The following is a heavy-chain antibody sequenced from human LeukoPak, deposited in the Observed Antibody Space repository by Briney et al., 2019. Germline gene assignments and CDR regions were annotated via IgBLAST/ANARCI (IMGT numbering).Heavy chain of an antibody. J-gene: IGHJ3*02. D-gene: IGHD6-13*01. Sequence: SETLSLTCTVSGGSISSGGYYWSWFRQPPGKGLEWIGYTRLSGSTYYNPSLQSRVTISVDTSKNQFSLKLSSVTAADTAVYYCARAKGLSSSWYLADAFDIWGQGTMVTVSS. V-gene: IGHV4-30-2*01. CDR1: GGSISSGGYY. CDR2: TRLSGST. CDR3: ARAKGLSSSWYLADAFDI.